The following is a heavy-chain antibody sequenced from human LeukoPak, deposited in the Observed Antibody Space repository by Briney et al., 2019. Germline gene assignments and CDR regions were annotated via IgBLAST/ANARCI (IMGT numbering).Heavy chain of an antibody. CDR3: AKDSGGGSFHH. J-gene: IGHJ4*02. CDR1: GFTFDDYA. Sequence: GGSLRLSFAASGFTFDDYAMHWVRQAPGKGLEWVSGISWNSGSIGYADSVKGRFTISRDNAKNSLYLQMNSLRAEDTALYYCAKDSGGGSFHHWGQGTLVTVSS. V-gene: IGHV3-9*01. CDR2: ISWNSGSI. D-gene: IGHD3-10*01.